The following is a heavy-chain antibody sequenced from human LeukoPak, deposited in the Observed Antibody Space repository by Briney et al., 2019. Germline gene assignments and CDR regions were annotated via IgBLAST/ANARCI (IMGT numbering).Heavy chain of an antibody. V-gene: IGHV1-24*01. J-gene: IGHJ4*02. CDR1: GYTLTELS. CDR3: ATGYCSSTSCYTGIYYFDY. CDR2: FDPEDGET. D-gene: IGHD2-2*02. Sequence: ASVKVSCKVSGYTLTELSMHWVRQAPGKGLEWMGGFDPEDGETIYAQKFQGRVTMTEDTSTDTAYMELSSLRSEDTAVYYCATGYCSSTSCYTGIYYFDYWGQGTLVTVSS.